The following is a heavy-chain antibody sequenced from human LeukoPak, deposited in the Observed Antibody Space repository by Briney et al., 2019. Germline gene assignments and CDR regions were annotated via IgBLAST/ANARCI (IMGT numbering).Heavy chain of an antibody. J-gene: IGHJ4*02. V-gene: IGHV4-34*01. D-gene: IGHD6-13*01. CDR1: GGSFTGYY. CDR2: ISPRGT. CDR3: ASDSYSSIGYF. Sequence: TTSETLSLTCVMYGGSFTGYYWSWLRQSPGKGLEWIGEISPRGTKYNPPLQSRVPISLDTTKNQFSLILSSVTAADAAVYFCASDSYSSIGYFWSQGTLVTVSS.